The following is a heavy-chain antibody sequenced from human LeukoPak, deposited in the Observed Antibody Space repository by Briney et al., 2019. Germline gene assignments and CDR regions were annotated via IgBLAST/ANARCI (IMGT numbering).Heavy chain of an antibody. J-gene: IGHJ4*02. V-gene: IGHV1-18*01. Sequence: ASVKVSCKASGYTFTSYGISWVRQAPGQGLEWMGWISAYNGNTNYAQKLRGRVTMTTDTSTSTAYMELRSLRSDDTAVYYCARDPTRTYYYDSSGYGEPVFDYWGQGTLVTVSS. CDR1: GYTFTSYG. CDR3: ARDPTRTYYYDSSGYGEPVFDY. D-gene: IGHD3-22*01. CDR2: ISAYNGNT.